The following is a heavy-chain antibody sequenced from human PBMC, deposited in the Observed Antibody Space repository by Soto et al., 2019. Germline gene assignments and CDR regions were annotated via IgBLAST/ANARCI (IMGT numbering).Heavy chain of an antibody. Sequence: QLQLQESGPGLVKPSETLSLTCTVSGGSISSSSYYWGWIRQPPGKGLEWIGSIYYSGSTYYNPSLKSRVTISVDTSKNQFSLKLSSVTAADTAVYYCARVRSSGYSYNWFDPWGQGTLVTVSS. CDR1: GGSISSSSYY. J-gene: IGHJ5*02. CDR3: ARVRSSGYSYNWFDP. D-gene: IGHD3-22*01. CDR2: IYYSGST. V-gene: IGHV4-39*01.